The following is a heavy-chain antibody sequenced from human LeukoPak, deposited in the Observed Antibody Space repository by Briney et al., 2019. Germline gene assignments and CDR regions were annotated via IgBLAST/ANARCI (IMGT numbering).Heavy chain of an antibody. Sequence: GGSLRLSCAASGXTFSTYAFHWVRQAPGTGLEWVAVISSDGKSKIYADSVKGRFTISRDNSKNTLFLQMNSLRTEDTAVYYCARDPMADFDYWGQGALVTVSS. V-gene: IGHV3-30*04. CDR1: GXTFSTYA. CDR3: ARDPMADFDY. J-gene: IGHJ4*02. D-gene: IGHD2-8*01. CDR2: ISSDGKSK.